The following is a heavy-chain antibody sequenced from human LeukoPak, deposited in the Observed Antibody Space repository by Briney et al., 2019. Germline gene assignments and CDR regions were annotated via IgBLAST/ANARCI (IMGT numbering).Heavy chain of an antibody. CDR3: VRASPYYYGSGTYYYFDN. J-gene: IGHJ4*02. CDR1: RFTVSSNY. V-gene: IGHV3-11*01. Sequence: GGSLSLSRAACRFTVSSNYMSWVRQARGKGLEWVSYITSSGTTIYYADSVKGRFTFSRDNAKNSLYLQMNSLRAEDTAVYYCVRASPYYYGSGTYYYFDNWGQGTLVTVSS. CDR2: ITSSGTTI. D-gene: IGHD3-10*01.